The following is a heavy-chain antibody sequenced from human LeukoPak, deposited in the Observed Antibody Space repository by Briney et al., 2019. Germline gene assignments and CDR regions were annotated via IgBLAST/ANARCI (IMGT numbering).Heavy chain of an antibody. D-gene: IGHD2-21*01. CDR1: GGSISSYY. CDR3: ARLPILSTAPFYYYYYGMDV. J-gene: IGHJ6*02. Sequence: SETLSLTCTVSGGSISSYYWSWIRQPPGKGLEWIGYIYYSGSTNYNPSLKSRVTISVDTSKNQSSLKLSSVTAADTAVYYCARLPILSTAPFYYYYYGMDVWGQGTTVTVSS. V-gene: IGHV4-59*08. CDR2: IYYSGST.